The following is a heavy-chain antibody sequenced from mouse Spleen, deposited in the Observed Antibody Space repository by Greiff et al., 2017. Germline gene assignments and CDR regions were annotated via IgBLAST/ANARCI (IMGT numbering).Heavy chain of an antibody. Sequence: EVQVVESGGGLVKPGGSLKLSCAASGFTFSSYTMSWVRQTPAKRLEWVATISSGGGNTYYPDSVKGRFTISRDNARNTLYLQMSSLRSEDTAMYYCARQRLYYGDYGGAMDYWGQGTSVTVSS. V-gene: IGHV5-9*04. CDR3: ARQRLYYGDYGGAMDY. J-gene: IGHJ4*01. D-gene: IGHD2-13*01. CDR1: GFTFSSYT. CDR2: ISSGGGNT.